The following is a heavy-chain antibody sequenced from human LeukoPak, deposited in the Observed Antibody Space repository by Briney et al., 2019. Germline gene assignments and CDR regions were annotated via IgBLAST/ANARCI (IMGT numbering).Heavy chain of an antibody. V-gene: IGHV4-4*07. CDR2: IYTSGST. CDR1: GGSISSYY. J-gene: IGHJ5*02. D-gene: IGHD2-8*02. Sequence: PSETLSLTCTVSGGSISSYYWSWIRQPAGKGLEWIGRIYTSGSTNYNPSLKSRVTMSVDTSKNQFSLKPSSVTAADTAVYYCARNYCTGGVCYVPGWFDPWGQGTLVTVSS. CDR3: ARNYCTGGVCYVPGWFDP.